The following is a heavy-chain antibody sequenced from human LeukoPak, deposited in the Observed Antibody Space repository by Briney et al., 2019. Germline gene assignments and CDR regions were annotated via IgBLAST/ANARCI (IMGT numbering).Heavy chain of an antibody. J-gene: IGHJ4*02. D-gene: IGHD3-16*01. V-gene: IGHV3-53*01. CDR2: IYSGGSS. Sequence: GGSLRLSCAASGFTVSNNYMSWVRQAPGKGLEWVSIIYSGGSSNYADSVRGRFTISRDNSKNTLFLQMNDLRAEDTAVYFCARLRLESAAPFDYWGQGTLVTVSS. CDR3: ARLRLESAAPFDY. CDR1: GFTVSNNY.